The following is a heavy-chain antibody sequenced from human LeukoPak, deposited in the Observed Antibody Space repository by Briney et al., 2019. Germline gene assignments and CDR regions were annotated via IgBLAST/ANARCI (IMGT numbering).Heavy chain of an antibody. J-gene: IGHJ4*02. CDR3: ARDLTARIAAAGRADY. CDR2: ISYDGSNK. Sequence: GGSLRLSCAASRFTFSSYAMHWVRQAPGKGLEWVAVISYDGSNKYYADSVKGRFTISRDNSKNTLYLQMNSLRAEDTAVYYCARDLTARIAAAGRADYWGQGTLVTVSS. V-gene: IGHV3-30*04. D-gene: IGHD6-13*01. CDR1: RFTFSSYA.